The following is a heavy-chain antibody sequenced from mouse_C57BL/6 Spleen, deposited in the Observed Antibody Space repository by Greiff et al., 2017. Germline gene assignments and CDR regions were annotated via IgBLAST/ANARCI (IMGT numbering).Heavy chain of an antibody. V-gene: IGHV1-64*01. D-gene: IGHD4-1*01. CDR3: ARRTGYYFDY. CDR1: GYTFTSYW. J-gene: IGHJ2*01. CDR2: IHPNSGST. Sequence: QVQLQQSGAELVKPGASVKLSCKASGYTFTSYWMHWVKQRPGQGREWIGMIHPNSGSTNYNEKFKSKATLTVDKSSSTAYMQLSSLTSEDSAVYYCARRTGYYFDYWGQGTTLTVSS.